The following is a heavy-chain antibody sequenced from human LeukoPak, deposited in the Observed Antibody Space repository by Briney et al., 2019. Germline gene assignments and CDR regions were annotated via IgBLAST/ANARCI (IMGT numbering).Heavy chain of an antibody. CDR2: IYYSGST. D-gene: IGHD1-26*01. CDR3: AREASGTYEFDY. CDR1: GGSISSYY. J-gene: IGHJ4*02. Sequence: SETLSLTCTVSGGSISSYYWSWIRQPPGKGLEWIGYIYYSGSTNYNPSLKSRVTISVDTSKNQFSLKLSSVTAADTAVYYRAREASGTYEFDYWGQGTLVTVSS. V-gene: IGHV4-59*01.